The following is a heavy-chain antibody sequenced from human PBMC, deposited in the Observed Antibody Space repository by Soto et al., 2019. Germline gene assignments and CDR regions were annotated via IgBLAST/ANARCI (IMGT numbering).Heavy chain of an antibody. CDR2: ILYDGSSK. J-gene: IGHJ4*02. CDR1: GFSFSTYA. CDR3: ARDRQKAAAGPFDY. V-gene: IGHV3-30-3*01. Sequence: GGSLRLSCAASGFSFSTYAMHWVRQAPGKGLEWVAVILYDGSSKYYADSVKGRFTISRDNSKNTLYLQMNSLRAEDTSVYYCARDRQKAAAGPFDYWGQGTLVTVSS. D-gene: IGHD6-13*01.